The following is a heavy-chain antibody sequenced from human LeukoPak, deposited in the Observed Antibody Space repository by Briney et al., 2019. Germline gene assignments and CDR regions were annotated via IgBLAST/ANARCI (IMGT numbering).Heavy chain of an antibody. CDR3: ARDSRDENGEYNYGMDV. D-gene: IGHD1-1*01. CDR1: GFTFSSYE. CDR2: ISSSGSTI. V-gene: IGHV3-48*03. J-gene: IGHJ6*04. Sequence: GGSLRLSCAASGFTFSSYEMNWVRHAPGEGREWVSYISSSGSTIYYADSVKGRFTISRDNAKNSLYLQMNSLRAEDTAVYYCARDSRDENGEYNYGMDVWGKGTTVTVSS.